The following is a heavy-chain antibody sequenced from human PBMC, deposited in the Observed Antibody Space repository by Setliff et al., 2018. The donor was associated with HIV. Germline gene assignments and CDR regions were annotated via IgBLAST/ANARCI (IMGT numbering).Heavy chain of an antibody. CDR2: IGTGGDT. J-gene: IGHJ6*02. V-gene: IGHV3-13*01. D-gene: IGHD6-6*01. Sequence: GGSLRLSCATSGFSFFSYYFHWVRQVTGEGLEWVSAIGTGGDTYYADSVKGRFTISRENAQNSLYLQMNNVRAGDTAVYYCTRELNGHTSSHYYFGLDVWGQGTTVTVSS. CDR3: TRELNGHTSSHYYFGLDV. CDR1: GFSFFSYY.